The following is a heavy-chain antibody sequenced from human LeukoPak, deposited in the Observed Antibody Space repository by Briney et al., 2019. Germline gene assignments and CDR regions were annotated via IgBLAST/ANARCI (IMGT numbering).Heavy chain of an antibody. CDR2: INHSGST. CDR1: GGSFSGYY. D-gene: IGHD3-16*01. J-gene: IGHJ4*02. V-gene: IGHV4-34*01. CDR3: ARGKDDYVWGSHPRYFDY. Sequence: SETLPLTCAVYGGSFSGYYWSWIRQPPGKGLEWIGEINHSGSTNYNPSLKSRVTISVDTSKNQFSLKLSSVTAADTAVYYCARGKDDYVWGSHPRYFDYWGQGTLVTVSS.